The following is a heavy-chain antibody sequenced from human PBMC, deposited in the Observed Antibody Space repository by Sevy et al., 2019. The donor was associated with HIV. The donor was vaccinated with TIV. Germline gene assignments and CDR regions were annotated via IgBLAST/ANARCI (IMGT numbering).Heavy chain of an antibody. V-gene: IGHV3-15*01. J-gene: IGHJ4*02. CDR1: GLSFSGSA. CDR2: IKSKTDGGTT. CDR3: TTAPPDY. Sequence: GGSLRLSCAVSGLSFSGSAMTWIRQAPGKGLEWVGGIKSKTDGGTTDYAAPVKGRFTISRDDSKNTLYLQMNSLKTEHTAVYYCTTAPPDYWGQRTLVTVSS.